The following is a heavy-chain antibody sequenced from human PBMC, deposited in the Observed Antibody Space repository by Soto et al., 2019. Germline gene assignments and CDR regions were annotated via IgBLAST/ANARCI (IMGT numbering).Heavy chain of an antibody. D-gene: IGHD3-3*01. Sequence: GSLRLSCADSGXPFSSYSMHWVRQAPGKGLELVAVISYDGSNKYYADSVKGLFNISRENSKNTLYLQMNSLRPEETAAYYCARDRGYEPLQTRLFDYWGQGTLVTVS. J-gene: IGHJ4*02. CDR1: GXPFSSYS. V-gene: IGHV3-30-3*01. CDR2: ISYDGSNK. CDR3: ARDRGYEPLQTRLFDY.